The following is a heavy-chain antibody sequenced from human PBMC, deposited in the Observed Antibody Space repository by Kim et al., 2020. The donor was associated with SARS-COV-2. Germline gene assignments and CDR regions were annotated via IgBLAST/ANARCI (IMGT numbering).Heavy chain of an antibody. V-gene: IGHV3-23*01. J-gene: IGHJ5*02. D-gene: IGHD5-12*01. CDR3: AKDFAYGGHGYDFDP. Sequence: GGSLRLSCTASGFTFSNYAMSWVRQAPGQGLDWVSVISGVDGRTYYAESVRGRFTISRDNSRNALYLQMDSLRPEDTATYFCAKDFAYGGHGYDFDP. CDR2: ISGVDGRT. CDR1: GFTFSNYA.